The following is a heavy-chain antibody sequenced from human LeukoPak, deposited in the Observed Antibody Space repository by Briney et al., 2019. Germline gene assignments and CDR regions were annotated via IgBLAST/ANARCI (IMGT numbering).Heavy chain of an antibody. D-gene: IGHD3-22*01. CDR2: ISSSSSYI. Sequence: GGSLRLSCSASGFTFSSYAMHWVRQAPGKGLEWVSSISSSSSYIYYADSGKGRFTISRDNAKNSLYLQMNSLRAEDTAVYYCARDHYDSSGYSFDYWGQGTLVTVSS. CDR1: GFTFSSYA. CDR3: ARDHYDSSGYSFDY. J-gene: IGHJ4*02. V-gene: IGHV3-21*01.